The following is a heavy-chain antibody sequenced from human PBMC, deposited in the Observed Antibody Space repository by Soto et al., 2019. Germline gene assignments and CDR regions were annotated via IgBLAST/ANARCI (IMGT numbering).Heavy chain of an antibody. Sequence: ASVKVSCKASGYTFTSYGISWVRQAPGQGLEWMGWISAYNGNTNYAQKLQGRVTMTTDTSTSTAYMELRSLRSADTAVYYCARLEGELLLTGGVEYFQHGGQGTLVTVSS. CDR1: GYTFTSYG. J-gene: IGHJ1*01. CDR2: ISAYNGNT. V-gene: IGHV1-18*01. CDR3: ARLEGELLLTGGVEYFQH. D-gene: IGHD2-8*02.